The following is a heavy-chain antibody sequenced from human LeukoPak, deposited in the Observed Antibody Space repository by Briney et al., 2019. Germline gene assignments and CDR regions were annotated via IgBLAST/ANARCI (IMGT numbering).Heavy chain of an antibody. CDR1: GFTFTSYA. Sequence: GGSLRLSCAGSGFTFTSYAMGWVRQAPGQGLEWVSGISGGGATTYYADSVKGRFTISRDNSKNTLYLQMNSLRVEDTAVYYCARAKWDLLRPTTPAFDYWGPGTLVTVSS. D-gene: IGHD1-26*01. V-gene: IGHV3-23*01. CDR2: ISGGGATT. J-gene: IGHJ4*02. CDR3: ARAKWDLLRPTTPAFDY.